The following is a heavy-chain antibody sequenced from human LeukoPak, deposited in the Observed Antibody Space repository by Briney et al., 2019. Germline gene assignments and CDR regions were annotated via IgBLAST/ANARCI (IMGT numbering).Heavy chain of an antibody. D-gene: IGHD2-15*01. CDR1: VGSVNSVYNY. J-gene: IGHJ4*02. Sequence: SETLSLTYAVSVGSVNSVYNYWTWVRQPPGKGLECIGYVSYSGDTRYCPSLNNRVTISADTSKNQVSLKLTSVTAADTAIYYCARMRYGSGSFDYWGQGTPVSVSS. V-gene: IGHV4-61*01. CDR2: VSYSGDT. CDR3: ARMRYGSGSFDY.